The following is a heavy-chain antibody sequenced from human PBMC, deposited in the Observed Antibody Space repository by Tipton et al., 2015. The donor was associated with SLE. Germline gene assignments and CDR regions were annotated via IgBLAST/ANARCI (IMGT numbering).Heavy chain of an antibody. J-gene: IGHJ4*02. V-gene: IGHV4-39*07. CDR1: GGSISSSSYY. CDR2: ICYSGST. D-gene: IGHD1-26*01. Sequence: TLSLTCTVSGGSISSSSYYWGWIRQPPGKGLEWIGSICYSGSTYYNPSLKSRVTISVDTSKNQFSLKLSSVTAADTAVYYCARDPSRYSGSQSPFDYGGQGTLVTVSS. CDR3: ARDPSRYSGSQSPFDY.